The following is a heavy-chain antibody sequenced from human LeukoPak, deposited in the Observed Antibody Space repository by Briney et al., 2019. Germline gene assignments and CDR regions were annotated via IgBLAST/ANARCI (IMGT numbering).Heavy chain of an antibody. D-gene: IGHD5-18*01. CDR1: GYSISSGYY. Sequence: SSETLSLTCTVSGYSISSGYYWGWIRQPPGKGLEWIGSIYHSGSTNYNPSLKSRVTISVDTSKNQFSLKLSSVTAADTAVYYCARRWGYSYGYVNYWGQGTLVTVSS. CDR2: IYHSGST. V-gene: IGHV4-38-2*02. CDR3: ARRWGYSYGYVNY. J-gene: IGHJ4*02.